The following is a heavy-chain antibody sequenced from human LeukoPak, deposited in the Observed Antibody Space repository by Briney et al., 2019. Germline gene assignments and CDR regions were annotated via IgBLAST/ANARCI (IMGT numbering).Heavy chain of an antibody. CDR1: GFTFSSYW. J-gene: IGHJ4*02. V-gene: IGHV3-7*01. CDR3: ARDVEAIAAAGGGVDC. CDR2: IKQDESEK. D-gene: IGHD6-13*01. Sequence: GGSLRLSCAASGFTFSSYWMNWVRQAPGKGLEWVANIKQDESEKYYVDSVKGRFTISRDNAKNSLYLQMNSLRAEDTAVYYCARDVEAIAAAGGGVDCWGQGTLVTVSS.